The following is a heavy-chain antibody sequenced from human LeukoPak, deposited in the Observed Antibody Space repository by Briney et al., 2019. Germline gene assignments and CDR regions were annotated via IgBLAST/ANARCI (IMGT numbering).Heavy chain of an antibody. V-gene: IGHV3-53*01. D-gene: IGHD3-22*01. CDR1: GFTVSDNY. J-gene: IGHJ3*02. CDR3: VRDRYYYDSSGYYDAFDT. CDR2: IYSDGST. Sequence: GGSLRLSCAASGFTVSDNYMTWVRQAPGKGLEWVSVIYSDGSTFYADSVKGRFSISRDSSKNTLYLQLNSLRAEDTALYYCVRDRYYYDSSGYYDAFDTWGQGTMVTVSS.